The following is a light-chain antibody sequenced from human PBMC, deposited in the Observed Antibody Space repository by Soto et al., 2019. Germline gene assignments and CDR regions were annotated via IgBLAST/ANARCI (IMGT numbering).Light chain of an antibody. V-gene: IGKV1-5*03. CDR1: QTISSW. CDR3: QHYNCYSRT. CDR2: KAS. Sequence: DIQMTQSPSTLSGSVGDRVTITCRASQTISSWLAWYQQKPGKAPKLLIYKASTLKSGVPSRFSGSGSGTEFTLTISSLQPDDFATYYCQHYNCYSRTFGQGTKVEIK. J-gene: IGKJ1*01.